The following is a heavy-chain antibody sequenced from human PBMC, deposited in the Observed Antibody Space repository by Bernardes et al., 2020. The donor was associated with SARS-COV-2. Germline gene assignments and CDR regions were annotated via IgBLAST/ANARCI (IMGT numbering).Heavy chain of an antibody. Sequence: GGSLRLSCAASGFTFSSYWMHWVRQAPGKGLVWVSRINSDGSSTSYADSVKGRFTISRDNAKNTLYLQMNSLRAEDMAVYYCARDLYDFWSGYFGPVTNYYYYGMDVWGQGTTVTVSS. J-gene: IGHJ6*02. D-gene: IGHD3-3*01. CDR1: GFTFSSYW. CDR3: ARDLYDFWSGYFGPVTNYYYYGMDV. V-gene: IGHV3-74*01. CDR2: INSDGSST.